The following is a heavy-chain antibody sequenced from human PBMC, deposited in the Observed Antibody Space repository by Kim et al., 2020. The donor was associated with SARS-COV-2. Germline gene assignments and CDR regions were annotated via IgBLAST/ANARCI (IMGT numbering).Heavy chain of an antibody. J-gene: IGHJ4*02. CDR2: IYYSWST. Sequence: SETLSLTCTVSGGSISSSSYYWGWIRQPPGKGLEWIGSIYYSWSTYYNPSLKSRVTISVDTSKNQFSLKLSSVTAADTAVYYCARAYDYFDYWGQGTLVTVSS. CDR3: ARAYDYFDY. CDR1: GGSISSSSYY. V-gene: IGHV4-39*07. D-gene: IGHD2-21*01.